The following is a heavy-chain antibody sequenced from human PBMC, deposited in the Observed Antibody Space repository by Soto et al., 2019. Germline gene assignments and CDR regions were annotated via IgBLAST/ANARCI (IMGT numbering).Heavy chain of an antibody. CDR3: ARDLSSTSWGYYYYGMDV. V-gene: IGHV3-30-3*01. D-gene: IGHD2-2*01. J-gene: IGHJ6*02. Sequence: QVQLVESGGGVVQPGRSLRLSCAASGFTFSSYAMHWVRQAPGKGLEWVAVISYDGSNKYYADSVKGRFTISRDNSKNTLYLQMNSLRAEDTAVYYCARDLSSTSWGYYYYGMDVWGQGTTVTVSS. CDR1: GFTFSSYA. CDR2: ISYDGSNK.